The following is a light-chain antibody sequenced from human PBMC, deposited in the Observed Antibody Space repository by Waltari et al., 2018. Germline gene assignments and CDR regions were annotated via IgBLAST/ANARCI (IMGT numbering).Light chain of an antibody. J-gene: IGLJ2*01. V-gene: IGLV1-40*01. CDR2: GNN. CDR3: QSYDSRLSVVV. CDR1: SPNLGAGFA. Sequence: QSVLTQPPSLSGAPGQRVPLSCTGSSPNLGAGFAVHWYPHLPGTAPKLPIFGNNNRPSGVPDRFSASKSGASASLAITGLQSEDEAVYYCQSYDSRLSVVVFGGGTKLTVL.